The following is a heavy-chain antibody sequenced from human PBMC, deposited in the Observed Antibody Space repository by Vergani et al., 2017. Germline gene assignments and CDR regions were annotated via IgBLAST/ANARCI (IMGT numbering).Heavy chain of an antibody. J-gene: IGHJ4*02. CDR2: IYTSGST. D-gene: IGHD3-9*01. Sequence: QVQLQESGPGLLKPSETLSLTCTVSGYSISSGYYWGWIRQPPGKGLEWIGRIYTSGSTNYNPSLKSRVTISVDTSKNQFSLKLSSVTAADTAVYYCARDRSKAFDWPLFDYWGQGTLVTVSS. CDR1: GYSISSGYY. CDR3: ARDRSKAFDWPLFDY. V-gene: IGHV4-38-2*02.